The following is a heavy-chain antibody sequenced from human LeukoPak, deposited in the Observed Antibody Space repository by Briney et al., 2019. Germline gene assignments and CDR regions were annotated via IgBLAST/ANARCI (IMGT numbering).Heavy chain of an antibody. CDR3: ARTVFGPPYYFDY. V-gene: IGHV4-59*08. Sequence: SETLSLPCTVSGGSISSYYWSWIRQPPGKGLEWIGYIYYSGSTNYNPSLKSRVTISVDTSKNQFSLKLSSVTAADTAVYYCARTVFGPPYYFDYWGQGTLVTVSS. CDR2: IYYSGST. D-gene: IGHD3-3*01. CDR1: GGSISSYY. J-gene: IGHJ4*02.